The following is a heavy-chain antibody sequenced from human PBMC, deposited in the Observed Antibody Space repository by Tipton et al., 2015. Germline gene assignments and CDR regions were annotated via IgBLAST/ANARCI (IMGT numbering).Heavy chain of an antibody. CDR2: IYVGDSNI. CDR3: ARRLPYFEWSKVYYFDY. Sequence: QSGAEVRKPGESLKISCKASGYSFTSFVIGWVRQMPGKGLEWMGIIYVGDSNIRYSPSLQGQVTISADKSLSTAYLQWSSLKASDTAVYYCARRLPYFEWSKVYYFDYWGQGSPVTVSP. V-gene: IGHV5-51*01. D-gene: IGHD3-9*01. CDR1: GYSFTSFV. J-gene: IGHJ4*02.